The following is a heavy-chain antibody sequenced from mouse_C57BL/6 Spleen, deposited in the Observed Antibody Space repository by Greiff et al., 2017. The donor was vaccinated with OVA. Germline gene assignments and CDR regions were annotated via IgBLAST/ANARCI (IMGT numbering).Heavy chain of an antibody. D-gene: IGHD1-1*01. Sequence: EVQRVESGPELVKPGASVKISCKASGYSFTGYYMNWVKQSPEKSLEWIGEINPSTGGTTYNQKFKAKATLTVDKSSSTAYMQLKSLTSEDSAVYYCARDYGSSYCDYWGQGTTLTVSS. CDR2: INPSTGGT. J-gene: IGHJ2*01. V-gene: IGHV1-42*01. CDR1: GYSFTGYY. CDR3: ARDYGSSYCDY.